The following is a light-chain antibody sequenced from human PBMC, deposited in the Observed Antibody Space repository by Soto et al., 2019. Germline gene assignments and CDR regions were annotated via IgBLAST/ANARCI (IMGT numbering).Light chain of an antibody. Sequence: QSALTQPPSASGSPGQSVTLSCTGTGSDVGGYNYVAWFQQHPGKAPKLMIYEVTKRPSGVPDRFSGSKSGNTASLTVSGLQAEDEADYYCSSYAGSSTYVFGTGTKVTVL. CDR1: GSDVGGYNY. CDR2: EVT. V-gene: IGLV2-8*01. J-gene: IGLJ1*01. CDR3: SSYAGSSTYV.